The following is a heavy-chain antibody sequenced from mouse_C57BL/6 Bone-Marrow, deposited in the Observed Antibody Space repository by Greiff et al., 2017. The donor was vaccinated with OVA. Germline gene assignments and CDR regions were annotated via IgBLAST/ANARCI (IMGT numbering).Heavy chain of an antibody. CDR2: IDPSDSYT. Sequence: QVQLQQPGAELVKPGASVKLSCKASGYTFTSYWMQWVKQRPGQGLEWIGEIDPSDSYTNYNQKFKGKATLTVDTSSSTAYMHLSSLTSEDSAVYYCARYFDVWGTGTTVTVSS. J-gene: IGHJ1*03. CDR1: GYTFTSYW. V-gene: IGHV1-50*01. CDR3: ARYFDV.